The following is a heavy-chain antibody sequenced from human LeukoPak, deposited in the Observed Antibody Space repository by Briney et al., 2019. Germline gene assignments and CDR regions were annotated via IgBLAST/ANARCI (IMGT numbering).Heavy chain of an antibody. CDR3: ARADTVTVYYFDY. V-gene: IGHV1-2*06. D-gene: IGHD4-11*01. CDR1: GYTFTGYY. CDR2: INPNSGGT. Sequence: ASVKVSCKASGYTFTGYYMHWVRQAPGQGLEWMGRINPNSGGTNYAQKFQGRVTMTRDTSISTAYMELSRLRSDDTAVYYCARADTVTVYYFDYRGQGTLVTVSS. J-gene: IGHJ4*02.